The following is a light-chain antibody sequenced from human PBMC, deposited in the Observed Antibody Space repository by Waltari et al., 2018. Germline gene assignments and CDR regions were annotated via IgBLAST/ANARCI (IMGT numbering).Light chain of an antibody. V-gene: IGKV2-28*01. CDR3: MQTLQTPT. CDR2: LGS. J-gene: IGKJ1*01. Sequence: EIVMTQSPLSLPVTAGEPASISCRSSQSLLYSNGNNHLDWHLQKPGQSPQLLIYLGSNRAPGVPDRFSGSGSGTDFTLKISRVEAEDVGVYYCMQTLQTPTFGQGTKVEIK. CDR1: QSLLYSNGNNH.